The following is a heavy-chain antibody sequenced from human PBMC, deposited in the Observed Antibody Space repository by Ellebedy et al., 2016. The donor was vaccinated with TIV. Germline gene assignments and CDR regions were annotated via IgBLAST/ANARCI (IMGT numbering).Heavy chain of an antibody. CDR2: ISNTGTT. CDR3: ARHGQFDY. Sequence: SETLSLXXSVSGGPLRSSNDYWGWIRQPPGKGLEWIGAISNTGTTHYNESLKSRVTLSVDTSKNQFSLKLTSVTATDTAVYYCARHGQFDYWGQGTLVIVSS. CDR1: GGPLRSSNDY. J-gene: IGHJ4*02. V-gene: IGHV4-39*01.